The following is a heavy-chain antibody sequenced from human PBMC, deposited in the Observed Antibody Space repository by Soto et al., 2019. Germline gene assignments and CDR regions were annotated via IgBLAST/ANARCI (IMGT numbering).Heavy chain of an antibody. CDR2: IYWDDEH. J-gene: IGHJ4*02. CDR3: AHRPNITVGYIFDY. Sequence: QITLKESSPTLVKPTQTLTLTCTFSGFSLSTSGVGVGWIRQPPGKALEWLALIYWDDEHRYSPSLKSRLTITKDTSKNQVVLTMTNMDPVDTATYYCAHRPNITVGYIFDYWGQGTLVTVSS. CDR1: GFSLSTSGVG. D-gene: IGHD5-12*01. V-gene: IGHV2-5*02.